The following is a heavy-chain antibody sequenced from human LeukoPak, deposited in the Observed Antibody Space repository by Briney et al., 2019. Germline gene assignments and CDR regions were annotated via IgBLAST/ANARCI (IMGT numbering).Heavy chain of an antibody. CDR2: TKQDASEK. J-gene: IGHJ3*01. Sequence: GGSLRLSCAASGFPFSSYSMTWVRQAPGKGLEWVATTKQDASEKYYVDSVKGRFTISRDNVKNSLFFQMNSLRAEDTAVYYCACSGRGPFDAWGQGTMVTVSS. D-gene: IGHD6-19*01. CDR1: GFPFSSYS. V-gene: IGHV3-7*01. CDR3: ACSGRGPFDA.